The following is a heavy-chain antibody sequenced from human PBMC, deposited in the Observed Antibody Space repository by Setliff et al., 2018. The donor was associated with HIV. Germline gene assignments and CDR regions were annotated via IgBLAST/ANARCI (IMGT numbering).Heavy chain of an antibody. D-gene: IGHD6-25*01. CDR1: GYSFTSYA. CDR3: ATVIERIDRSGHWFYY. Sequence: ASVKVSCKASGYSFTSYAMNWVRQAPGQGLEWMGWINTDTGNPTYAQGFTGRFVFSLDTSVSTAYLRIPSLKAEDTAVYYCATVIERIDRSGHWFYYWGQGTLVTVSS. V-gene: IGHV7-4-1*01. CDR2: INTDTGNP. J-gene: IGHJ4*02.